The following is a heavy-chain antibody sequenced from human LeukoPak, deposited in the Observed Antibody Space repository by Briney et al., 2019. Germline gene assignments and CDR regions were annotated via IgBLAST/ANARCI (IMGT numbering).Heavy chain of an antibody. D-gene: IGHD6-13*01. Sequence: SVKVSCKASGGTFSSYAISWVRQAPGQGLEWMGRIIPILGIANYAQKFQGRVTITADKSTSTVYMELSSLRSEDTAVYYCARGLAAAGTPFDYWGQGTLVTVSS. CDR2: IIPILGIA. J-gene: IGHJ4*02. V-gene: IGHV1-69*04. CDR3: ARGLAAAGTPFDY. CDR1: GGTFSSYA.